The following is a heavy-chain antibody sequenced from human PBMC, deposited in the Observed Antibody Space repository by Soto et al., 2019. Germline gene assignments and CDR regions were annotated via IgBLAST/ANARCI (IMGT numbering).Heavy chain of an antibody. D-gene: IGHD3-3*01. CDR3: AKDATTIFGVVTTLIDY. Sequence: GGSLRLSCAASGFTFSSYNMNWVRQAPGKGLERVSSTSSSSSYIYYADSVKGRFTISRDNAKNSLYLQMNSLRAEDTAVYFCAKDATTIFGVVTTLIDYWGQGTLVTVSS. V-gene: IGHV3-21*04. J-gene: IGHJ4*02. CDR2: TSSSSSYI. CDR1: GFTFSSYN.